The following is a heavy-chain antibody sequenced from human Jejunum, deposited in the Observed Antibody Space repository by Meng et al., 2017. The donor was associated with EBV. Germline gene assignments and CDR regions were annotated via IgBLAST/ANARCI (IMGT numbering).Heavy chain of an antibody. V-gene: IGHV2-5*02. CDR1: GFSLSTSGVG. D-gene: IGHD4-17*01. J-gene: IGHJ4*02. CDR3: ARRYGDYVRYFDS. CDR2: IYWDENK. Sequence: QFTLKESGPTLVKPTETLTMTCTVSGFSLSTSGVGVGWIRQPPGKALEWLAHIYWDENKRYSTSLRSRLSIMKDTSKSQVVLTMTNMDPVDTATYYCARRYGDYVRYFDSWGQGILVTVSS.